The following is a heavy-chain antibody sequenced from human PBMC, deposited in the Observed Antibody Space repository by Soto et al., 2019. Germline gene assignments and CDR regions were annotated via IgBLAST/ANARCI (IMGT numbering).Heavy chain of an antibody. D-gene: IGHD2-21*02. V-gene: IGHV3-21*01. CDR3: ARALPRIVVVTVAIDALDI. Sequence: PGGSLRLSCAASGFTFSSYSMNWVRQAPGKGLEWVSSISSSSSYIYYADSVKGRFTISRDNAKNSLYLQMNSLRAEDTAVYYCARALPRIVVVTVAIDALDIWGQGTMVTVSS. J-gene: IGHJ3*02. CDR1: GFTFSSYS. CDR2: ISSSSSYI.